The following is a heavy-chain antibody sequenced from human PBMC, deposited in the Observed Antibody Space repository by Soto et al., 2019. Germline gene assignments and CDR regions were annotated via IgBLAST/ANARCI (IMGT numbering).Heavy chain of an antibody. J-gene: IGHJ6*02. CDR3: ARPRQQWLVEYYYYGMDV. V-gene: IGHV4-34*01. CDR2: INHSGGT. CDR1: GGSFSGYY. Sequence: PSETLSLTCAVYGGSFSGYYWNWIRQPPGRGLEWIGEINHSGGTNYNPSLKSRITISVDTSKNQFSLKLNSVTAADTAVYYCARPRQQWLVEYYYYGMDVWGQGTTDTVSS. D-gene: IGHD6-19*01.